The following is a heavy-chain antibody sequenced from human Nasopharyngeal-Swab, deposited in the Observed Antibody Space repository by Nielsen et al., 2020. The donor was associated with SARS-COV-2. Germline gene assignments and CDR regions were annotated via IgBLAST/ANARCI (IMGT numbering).Heavy chain of an antibody. J-gene: IGHJ6*03. CDR2: ISGSGGST. CDR3: ARGGYGSGTNYYYYMDV. V-gene: IGHV3-23*01. Sequence: WIRQPPGKGLEWVSAISGSGGSTYYADSVKGRFTISRDNAKNSLYLQMNSLRAEDTAVYYCARGGYGSGTNYYYYMDVWGKGTTVTVSS. D-gene: IGHD3-10*01.